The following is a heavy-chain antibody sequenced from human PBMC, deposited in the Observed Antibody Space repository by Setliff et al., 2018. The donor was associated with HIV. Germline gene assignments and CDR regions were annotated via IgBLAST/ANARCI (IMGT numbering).Heavy chain of an antibody. CDR3: ASRAGGDY. V-gene: IGHV4-59*08. CDR1: GGSISSYY. Sequence: SETLSLTCTVSGGSISSYYWSWIRQPPGKGLEWIGYIYYSGSTNYNPSLKSGVTISVDTSKSQFSLNLSSVTAADTAVYYCASRAGGDYWGQGTLVTVSS. CDR2: IYYSGST. D-gene: IGHD3-16*01. J-gene: IGHJ4*02.